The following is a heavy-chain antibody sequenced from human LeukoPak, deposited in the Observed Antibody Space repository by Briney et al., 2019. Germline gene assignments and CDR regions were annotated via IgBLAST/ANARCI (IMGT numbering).Heavy chain of an antibody. CDR1: GFMFSSNW. Sequence: PGGSLRLSCAASGFMFSSNWMSWVRLAPGKGLEWVANIKEDGTETYYVDSVKGRFTISRDNSKNTLYLQTNSLRAEDTAVYYCAGVGTTTSAFDIWGQGTMVTVSS. V-gene: IGHV3-7*04. D-gene: IGHD1-26*01. CDR2: IKEDGTET. CDR3: AGVGTTTSAFDI. J-gene: IGHJ3*02.